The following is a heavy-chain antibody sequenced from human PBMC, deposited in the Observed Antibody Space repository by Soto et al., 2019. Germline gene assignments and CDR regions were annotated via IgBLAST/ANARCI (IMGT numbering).Heavy chain of an antibody. J-gene: IGHJ5*02. V-gene: IGHV4-31*03. CDR1: GDSINVGGYY. Sequence: SETLSLTCSVSGDSINVGGYYWTWIRQLPGKGLEWIGYVYYETTTYYNRSLKNRVSISVDTSRNQFSLKLTSITAADTAVYYCARGAPSTPALFDPWGPGTRVTVSS. CDR2: VYYETTT. CDR3: ARGAPSTPALFDP.